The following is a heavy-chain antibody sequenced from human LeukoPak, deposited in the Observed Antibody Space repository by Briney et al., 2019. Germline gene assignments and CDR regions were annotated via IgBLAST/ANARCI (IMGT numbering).Heavy chain of an antibody. CDR3: ARLLGYCSSTSCYRYWFDP. CDR2: IYTSGST. D-gene: IGHD2-2*01. CDR1: GGSISSYY. J-gene: IGHJ5*02. V-gene: IGHV4-4*09. Sequence: PSETLSLTCTVSGGSISSYYWSWIRQPPGKGLEWIGYIYTSGSTNYNPSLKGRVTISVDTSKNQFSLKLSSVTAADTAVYYCARLLGYCSSTSCYRYWFDPWGQGTLVTVSS.